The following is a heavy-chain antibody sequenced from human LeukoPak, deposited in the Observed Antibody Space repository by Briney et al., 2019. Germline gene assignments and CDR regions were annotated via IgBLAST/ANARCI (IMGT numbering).Heavy chain of an antibody. CDR3: AKVRLIGSYFDY. CDR1: GFTFDDYA. V-gene: IGHV3-43*02. J-gene: IGHJ4*02. Sequence: GGSLRLSCAASGFTFDDYAMHWVRQAPGKGLEWVSLISGDGGSTYYADSVKGRFTISRDNSKNPLYLQMNSLRTEDTALYYCAKVRLIGSYFDYWGQGTLVTVSS. CDR2: ISGDGGST. D-gene: IGHD3-22*01.